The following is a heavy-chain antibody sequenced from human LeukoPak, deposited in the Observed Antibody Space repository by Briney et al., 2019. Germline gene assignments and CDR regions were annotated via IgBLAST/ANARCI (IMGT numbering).Heavy chain of an antibody. V-gene: IGHV3-23*01. CDR1: GFTFSNYA. D-gene: IGHD1-26*01. CDR3: ANGKRGSYYYFDY. CDR2: INVSGGST. J-gene: IGHJ4*02. Sequence: GGSLRLSCAASGFTFSNYAMSWVRQAPGKGLEWVSGINVSGGSTFYADSVRGRFTISRDNSKNTLYLQMNSLRAEDTAVYYCANGKRGSYYYFDYWGQGTLVTVSS.